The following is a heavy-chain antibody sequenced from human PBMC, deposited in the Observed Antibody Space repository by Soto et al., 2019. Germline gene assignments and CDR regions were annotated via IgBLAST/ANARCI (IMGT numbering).Heavy chain of an antibody. V-gene: IGHV3-11*01. J-gene: IGHJ4*02. Sequence: GGSLRLSCAASGFTFSDYYMSWIRQAPGKGLEWVSYISGSGGSIYYADSVKGRFTISRDNAKNTLYLQMNSLRAEDTAVYYCAKEAGPLSFHDWGQGTLVTVSS. CDR1: GFTFSDYY. D-gene: IGHD6-13*01. CDR3: AKEAGPLSFHD. CDR2: ISGSGGSI.